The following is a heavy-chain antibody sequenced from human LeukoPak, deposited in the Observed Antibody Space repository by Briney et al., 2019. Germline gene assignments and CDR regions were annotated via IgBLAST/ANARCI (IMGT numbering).Heavy chain of an antibody. CDR3: ARRGQRDYFDY. Sequence: GESLKIACKGSGYSFTSYWIGWVRQMPGKGLEWMGIMYPGDSDTRYRPSFQGQVTISADKSISTAYLQWSSLKASDTAMYYCARRGQRDYFDYWGQGTLVTVSS. V-gene: IGHV5-51*01. CDR1: GYSFTSYW. J-gene: IGHJ4*02. CDR2: MYPGDSDT.